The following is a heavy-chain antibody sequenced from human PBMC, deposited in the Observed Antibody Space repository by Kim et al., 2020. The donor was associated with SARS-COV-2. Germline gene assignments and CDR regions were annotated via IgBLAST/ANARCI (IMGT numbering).Heavy chain of an antibody. D-gene: IGHD1-1*01. Sequence: GGSLRLSCAVSGVSFSEVCMSWVRQAPGKGLEWVGRIRERSDGRTADYAAPVRGRFTISKDGSKNTLYLQMNSLKTEDTAMYYCTTGTTGTEDDWGQGALVTVSS. J-gene: IGHJ4*02. V-gene: IGHV3-15*01. CDR1: GVSFSEVC. CDR2: IRERSDGRTA. CDR3: TTGTTGTEDD.